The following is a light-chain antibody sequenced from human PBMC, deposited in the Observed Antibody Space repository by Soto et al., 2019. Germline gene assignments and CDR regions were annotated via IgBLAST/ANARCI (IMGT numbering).Light chain of an antibody. J-gene: IGLJ3*02. CDR3: AAWDGTLSAWV. CDR2: ANE. Sequence: QAVVTRPPSASGTPGQRVTISCSGSTSNIGSKFVYWYQQNPGTAPKLLIYANEQRPSGVPDRFSGSKSGTSASLAISGLRSEDEADYYCAAWDGTLSAWVFGGGTKLTVL. V-gene: IGLV1-47*01. CDR1: TSNIGSKF.